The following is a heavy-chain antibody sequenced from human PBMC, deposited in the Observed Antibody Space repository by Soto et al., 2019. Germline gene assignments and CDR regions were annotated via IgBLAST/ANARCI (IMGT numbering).Heavy chain of an antibody. V-gene: IGHV3-21*06. J-gene: IGHJ4*02. Sequence: PGGSLRLSCEASGFTFTSDSMTWVRHAPGKGLEWVSSISSHGRDIFYADSVKGRFTISRDNAKDSLHLQMNSLTGEDSAVYYCARGAALAGKLDLWGQGTLVTVSS. CDR1: GFTFTSDS. D-gene: IGHD6-19*01. CDR3: ARGAALAGKLDL. CDR2: ISSHGRDI.